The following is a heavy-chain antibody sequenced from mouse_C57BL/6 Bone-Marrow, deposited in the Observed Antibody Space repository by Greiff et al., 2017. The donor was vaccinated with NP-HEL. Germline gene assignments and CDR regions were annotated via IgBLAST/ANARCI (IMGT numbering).Heavy chain of an antibody. V-gene: IGHV5-16*01. CDR2: INYDGSST. CDR3: ARAGDGYPWFAY. CDR1: GFTFSDYY. J-gene: IGHJ3*01. Sequence: EVKLVESEGGLVQPGSSMKLSCTASGFTFSDYYMAWVRQVPEKGLEWVATINYDGSSTYYLDSLKSRFIISRDNAKNILYLQMSSLKSEDTATYYGARAGDGYPWFAYWGQGTLVTVSA. D-gene: IGHD2-3*01.